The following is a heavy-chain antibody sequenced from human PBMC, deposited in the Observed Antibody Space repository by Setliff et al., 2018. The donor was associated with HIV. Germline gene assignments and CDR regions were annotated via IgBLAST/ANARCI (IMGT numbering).Heavy chain of an antibody. CDR3: TRVFLEWVIGMDV. V-gene: IGHV3-33*01. Sequence: LRLSCAASGFSFSHYGMHWVRQAPGKGLEWVAAIWNDGSYKYYADSVKGRFIISRDNSKNTLFLQMNSLRAEDTAVYYCTRVFLEWVIGMDVWGKGTTVTV. D-gene: IGHD3-3*01. CDR2: IWNDGSYK. CDR1: GFSFSHYG. J-gene: IGHJ6*03.